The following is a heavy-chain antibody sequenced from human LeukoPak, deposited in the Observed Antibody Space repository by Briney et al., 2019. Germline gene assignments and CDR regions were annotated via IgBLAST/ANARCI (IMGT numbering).Heavy chain of an antibody. CDR2: ISYDGSNK. Sequence: GGSLRLSCAASGFTFSSYAMHWVRQAPGKGLEWVAVISYDGSNKYYADSVKGRFTISRDNSKNTLYLQMNSLRAEDTAVYYCAKHFESGPVLEWLLKLFDYWGQGTLVTVSS. J-gene: IGHJ4*02. V-gene: IGHV3-30-3*02. CDR3: AKHFESGPVLEWLLKLFDY. CDR1: GFTFSSYA. D-gene: IGHD3-3*01.